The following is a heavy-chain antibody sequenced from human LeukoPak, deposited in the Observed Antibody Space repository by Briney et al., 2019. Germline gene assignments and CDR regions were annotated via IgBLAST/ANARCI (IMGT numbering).Heavy chain of an antibody. J-gene: IGHJ4*02. CDR1: GFTFSNYA. D-gene: IGHD3-16*02. Sequence: GGSLRLSCAASGFTFSNYAMSWVRQAPGKGLEWVANIKQDGSEKYYVDSVKGRFTISRDNAKNSLYLQMNSLRAEDTAVYYCARAGEYYVWGSYRPDYWGQGTLVTVSS. V-gene: IGHV3-7*01. CDR3: ARAGEYYVWGSYRPDY. CDR2: IKQDGSEK.